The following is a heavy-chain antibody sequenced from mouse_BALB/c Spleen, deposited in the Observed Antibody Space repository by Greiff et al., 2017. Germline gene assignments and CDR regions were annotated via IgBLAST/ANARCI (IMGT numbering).Heavy chain of an antibody. J-gene: IGHJ3*01. CDR2: ISYSGST. CDR1: GYSITSDYA. CDR3: ARWGGNLLFAY. Sequence: EVQRVESGPGLVKPSQSLSLTCTVTGYSITSDYAWNWIRQFPGNKLEWMGYISYSGSTSYNPSLKSRISITRDTSKNQFFLQLNSVTTEDTATYYCARWGGNLLFAYWGQGTLVTVSA. D-gene: IGHD2-1*01. V-gene: IGHV3-2*02.